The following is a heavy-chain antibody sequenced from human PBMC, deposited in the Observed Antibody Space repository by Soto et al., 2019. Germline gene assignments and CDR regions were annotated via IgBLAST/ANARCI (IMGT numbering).Heavy chain of an antibody. CDR2: ISAYNGNT. CDR3: ARDGVGATKVYYYYYMDV. Sequence: ASVKVSCKASGYTFTSYGISWVRQAPGQGLEWMGWISAYNGNTNYAQKLQGRVTMTTDTSTSTAYMELRSLRSDDTAVYYCARDGVGATKVYYYYYMDVWGKGTTVTVSS. D-gene: IGHD1-26*01. CDR1: GYTFTSYG. V-gene: IGHV1-18*01. J-gene: IGHJ6*03.